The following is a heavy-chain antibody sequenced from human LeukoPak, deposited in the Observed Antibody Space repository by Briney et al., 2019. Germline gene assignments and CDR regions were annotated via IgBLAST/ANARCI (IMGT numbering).Heavy chain of an antibody. V-gene: IGHV1-46*01. CDR2: INPSGGST. Sequence: ASVKVSCKASGYTFARYYIHWVRQAPGQGLEWMGIINPSGGSTRYAQKFQGRVTMTRDTSTSTVYMELSSLRSDDTAVYYCARDWADRSDYWGQGTLVTVSS. CDR1: GYTFARYY. CDR3: ARDWADRSDY. J-gene: IGHJ4*02. D-gene: IGHD3-22*01.